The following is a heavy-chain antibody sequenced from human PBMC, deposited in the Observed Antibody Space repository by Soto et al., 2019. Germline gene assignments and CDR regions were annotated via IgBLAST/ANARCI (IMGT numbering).Heavy chain of an antibody. CDR1: GYSFTDYS. CDR3: ARESPAYYGGSNWSDP. CDR2: INAGNGNT. D-gene: IGHD4-17*01. Sequence: ASVKVSCKASGYSFTDYSIHWVRQTPGQRLEWLGWINAGNGNTSYSQMFQGRVTITRDTSVSTAYMELRSLRSDDTAVYYCARESPAYYGGSNWSDPWGQGTLVTVSS. J-gene: IGHJ5*02. V-gene: IGHV1-3*01.